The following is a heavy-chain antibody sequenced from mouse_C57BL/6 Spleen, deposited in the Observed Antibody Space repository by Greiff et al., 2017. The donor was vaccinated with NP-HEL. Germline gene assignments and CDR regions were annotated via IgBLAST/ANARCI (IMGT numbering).Heavy chain of an antibody. CDR2: IYPGDGDT. CDR3: ARWNWDGEGYYYAMDY. CDR1: GYAFSSYW. J-gene: IGHJ4*01. Sequence: QVQLQQSGAELVKPGASVKISCKASGYAFSSYWMNWVKQRPGKGLEWIGQIYPGDGDTNYNGKFKGKATLTADKSSSTAYMQLSSLTSEDSAVYFCARWNWDGEGYYYAMDYWGQGTSVTVSS. V-gene: IGHV1-80*01. D-gene: IGHD4-1*01.